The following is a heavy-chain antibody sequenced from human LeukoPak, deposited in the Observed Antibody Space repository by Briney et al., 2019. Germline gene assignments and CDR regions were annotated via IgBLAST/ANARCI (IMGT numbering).Heavy chain of an antibody. CDR1: GFTFSDYY. V-gene: IGHV3-11*01. CDR3: ASSASSGSAFDI. D-gene: IGHD6-19*01. Sequence: PGGSLRLSCAASGFTFSDYYMSWIRQAPGKGLEWVSYISSSGSTIYYADSVKGRFTISRDNAKNSLYLQMNSLRAEGTAVYYCASSASSGSAFDIWGQGTMVTVSS. J-gene: IGHJ3*02. CDR2: ISSSGSTI.